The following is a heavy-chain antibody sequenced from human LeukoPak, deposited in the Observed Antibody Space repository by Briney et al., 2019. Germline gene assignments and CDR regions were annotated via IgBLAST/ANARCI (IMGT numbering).Heavy chain of an antibody. CDR1: GYTFISSG. Sequence: ASVKVSCKPSGYTFISSGISWVRQAPGQGLEWVGWISAYKGDTDYAQKFRGRVAMTTDTSTNTVYMELRSLTSDDTAVYYCASVNDVALVAAAAPHFEHWGQGTLVTVSS. J-gene: IGHJ4*02. CDR2: ISAYKGDT. D-gene: IGHD2-15*01. V-gene: IGHV1-18*01. CDR3: ASVNDVALVAAAAPHFEH.